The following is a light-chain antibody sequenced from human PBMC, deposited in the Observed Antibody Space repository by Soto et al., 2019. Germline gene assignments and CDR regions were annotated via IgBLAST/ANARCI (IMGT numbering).Light chain of an antibody. CDR1: SSDVGGYNY. Sequence: QSALTQPASVSXSPGQSITIXCTGTSSDVGGYNYVSWYQQHPGKAPKLMIYEVSNRPSGVSNRFSGSKSGNTASLTISGLQAEDEADYYCSSYTSSSTPHVFGTGTKLTVL. J-gene: IGLJ1*01. CDR3: SSYTSSSTPHV. CDR2: EVS. V-gene: IGLV2-14*01.